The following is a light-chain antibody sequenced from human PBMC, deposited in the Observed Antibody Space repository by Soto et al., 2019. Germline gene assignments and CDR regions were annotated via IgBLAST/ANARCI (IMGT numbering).Light chain of an antibody. CDR1: QSISSW. V-gene: IGKV1-5*01. CDR2: DAY. Sequence: DIQMTQSPSTLSASVGDRVTITCRASQSISSWLAWYQQKPGKAPKLLIYDAYSLESGVPSRFSGSGSGTEFTLTISSLQPDDFATYYCQQYNSYSRRTFGQGTKLEIK. CDR3: QQYNSYSRRT. J-gene: IGKJ2*01.